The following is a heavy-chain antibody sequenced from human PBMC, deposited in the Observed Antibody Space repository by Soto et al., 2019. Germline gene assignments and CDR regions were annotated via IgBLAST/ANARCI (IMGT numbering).Heavy chain of an antibody. J-gene: IGHJ4*02. V-gene: IGHV4-31*03. Sequence: QVQLQESGPGLVKPSQTLSLTCTVSGGSISSGGYYWSWIRQHPGKGLEWIGWIYYSGSTYHNPSLESRVTMSVDTSQNLFSLKLSSMTAADTAVYSCARLCGDVCSSPYFDNWGQGTLVTVSS. CDR3: ARLCGDVCSSPYFDN. CDR1: GGSISSGGYY. CDR2: IYYSGST. D-gene: IGHD2-21*02.